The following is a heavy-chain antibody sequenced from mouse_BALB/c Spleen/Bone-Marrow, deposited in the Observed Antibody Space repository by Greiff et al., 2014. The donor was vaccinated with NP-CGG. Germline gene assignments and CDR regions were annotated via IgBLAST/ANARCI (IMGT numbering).Heavy chain of an antibody. CDR1: GFNIKDTF. D-gene: IGHD1-1*01. J-gene: IGHJ1*01. Sequence: EVKLQESGAELVKPGASVKLSCTASGFNIKDTFMHWVKQRPEQGLEWIGRIDPANGDTKYDPKFQGKATITADTSSNTAYLQLSSLTSEDTAVYFCTKPSFYYGSSYWYFDVWGAGTTGTVSS. CDR3: TKPSFYYGSSYWYFDV. CDR2: IDPANGDT. V-gene: IGHV14-3*02.